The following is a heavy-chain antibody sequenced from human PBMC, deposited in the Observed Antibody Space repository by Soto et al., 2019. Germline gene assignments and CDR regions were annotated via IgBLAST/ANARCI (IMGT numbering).Heavy chain of an antibody. J-gene: IGHJ6*01. V-gene: IGHV1-2*04. CDR1: GYTFTGYY. D-gene: IGHD2-2*02. CDR3: ARGPRSIRHPYYYYGMDV. CDR2: INPNSGGT. Sequence: ASVKVSCKASGYTFTGYYMHWVRQAPGQGLEWMGWINPNSGGTNYAQKFQGWVTMTRDTSISTAYMELSRLRSDDTAVYYCARGPRSIRHPYYYYGMDVWGQGTKVTVSS.